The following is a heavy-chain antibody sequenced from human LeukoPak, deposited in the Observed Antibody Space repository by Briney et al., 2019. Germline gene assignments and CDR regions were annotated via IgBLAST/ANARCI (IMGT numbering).Heavy chain of an antibody. CDR1: GFTFRSYD. D-gene: IGHD6-19*01. Sequence: GGSLRLSCAASGFTFRSYDMHWVRHVTGKGLEWVSAVGISGDTYYAGSVKGRFTIPRENAKNSLYLQMNSLTAGDTAVYYCVRGGIQVSGIDEIDYWGQGTLVTVSS. CDR3: VRGGIQVSGIDEIDY. CDR2: VGISGDT. J-gene: IGHJ4*02. V-gene: IGHV3-13*01.